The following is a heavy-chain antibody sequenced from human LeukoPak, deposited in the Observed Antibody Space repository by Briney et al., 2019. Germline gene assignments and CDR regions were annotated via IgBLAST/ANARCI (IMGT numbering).Heavy chain of an antibody. D-gene: IGHD3-3*01. Sequence: PSQTLSLTCTVSGGSISSGSYYWSWIRQPAGKGLEWIGRIYTSGSTNYNPSLKSPVTISVDTSKNQFSLKLSSVTAADTAVYYCARARTYSSLLEWFDYWGQGPLVTVSS. J-gene: IGHJ4*02. CDR1: GGSISSGSYY. CDR2: IYTSGST. V-gene: IGHV4-61*02. CDR3: ARARTYSSLLEWFDY.